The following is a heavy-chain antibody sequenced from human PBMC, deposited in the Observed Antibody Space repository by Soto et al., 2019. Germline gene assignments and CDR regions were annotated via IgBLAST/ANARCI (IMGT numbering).Heavy chain of an antibody. CDR1: GFTFSSYS. CDR2: ISSSSSTK. V-gene: IGHV3-48*01. D-gene: IGHD2-15*01. CDR3: ARDIDG. J-gene: IGHJ4*02. Sequence: EVQVVESGGGLVQPGGSLRLSCAASGFTFSSYSMNWVRQAPGKGLEWVSYISSSSSTKFYADSVKSRFTISRDNARNSRDLQTNSLRAEDTAVYYCARDIDGGGQGTLVTVSS.